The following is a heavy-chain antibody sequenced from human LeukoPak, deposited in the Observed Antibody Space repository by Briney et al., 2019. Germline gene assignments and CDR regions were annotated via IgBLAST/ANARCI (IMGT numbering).Heavy chain of an antibody. V-gene: IGHV3-11*01. CDR1: GFTFSDYY. D-gene: IGHD3-3*01. CDR2: ISSSGSTL. J-gene: IGHJ4*02. Sequence: PGGSLRLSCAASGFTFSDYYMSWIRQAPREGLEWVSYISSSGSTLYYADSVKGRLPISRDNAKNSLYLQMNSLRGEDTAVYYCGRDRLRIFGVVTYMFDYWGQGTLVTVSS. CDR3: GRDRLRIFGVVTYMFDY.